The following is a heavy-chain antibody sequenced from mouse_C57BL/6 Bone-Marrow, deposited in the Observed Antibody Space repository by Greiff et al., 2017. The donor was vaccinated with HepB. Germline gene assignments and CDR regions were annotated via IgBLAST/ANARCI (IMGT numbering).Heavy chain of an antibody. CDR3: TEVITTVVATGY. V-gene: IGHV6-3*01. CDR1: GFTFSNYW. Sequence: EVKLLESGGGLVQPGGSMKLSCVASGFTFSNYWMNWVRQSPEKGLEWVAQIRLKSDNYATHYAESVKGRFTISRDDSKSIVYLQMNNLRAEDTGIYYCTEVITTVVATGYWGQGTTLTVSS. J-gene: IGHJ2*01. CDR2: IRLKSDNYAT. D-gene: IGHD1-1*01.